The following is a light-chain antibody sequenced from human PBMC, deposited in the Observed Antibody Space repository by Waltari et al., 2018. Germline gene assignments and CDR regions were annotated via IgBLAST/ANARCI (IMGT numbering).Light chain of an antibody. CDR1: QSVSSS. J-gene: IGKJ1*01. CDR2: DVS. V-gene: IGKV3-11*01. Sequence: EIVLTQSTATLSLSPGARVTLSCRASQSVSSSLAWYQQKPGQAPRLLFHDVSNRAPGIPARFSVSGSGTDFTLTISSLEAEYFAVYYCQQRSNWPPTFGQGTKVEIK. CDR3: QQRSNWPPT.